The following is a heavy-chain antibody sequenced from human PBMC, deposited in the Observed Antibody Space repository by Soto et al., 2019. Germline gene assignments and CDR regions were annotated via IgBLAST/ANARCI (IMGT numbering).Heavy chain of an antibody. CDR2: ISYDGSNK. CDR3: ASQGYY. J-gene: IGHJ4*02. Sequence: QVQLVESGGGVVQPGRSLRLSCAASGFTFSSYAMHWVRQAPGKGLEWVAVISYDGSNKYYADSVKGRFTISRDNSKNTLYLQMNSLRAEDTAVYYCASQGYYWGQGTLVTVSS. V-gene: IGHV3-30-3*01. CDR1: GFTFSSYA.